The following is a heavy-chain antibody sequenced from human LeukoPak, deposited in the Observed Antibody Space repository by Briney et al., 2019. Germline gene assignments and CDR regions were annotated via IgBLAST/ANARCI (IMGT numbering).Heavy chain of an antibody. V-gene: IGHV1-24*01. Sequence: ASVKVSCKVSGYTLTELSMHWVRQAPGKGLEWMGGFDPEDGETIYAQKFQGRVTMTEDTSTDTAYMELSSLRSEDTAVYYCFSPPRDYYGSRAERGYYGMDVWGQGTTVTVSS. CDR3: FSPPRDYYGSRAERGYYGMDV. CDR1: GYTLTELS. D-gene: IGHD3-22*01. J-gene: IGHJ6*02. CDR2: FDPEDGET.